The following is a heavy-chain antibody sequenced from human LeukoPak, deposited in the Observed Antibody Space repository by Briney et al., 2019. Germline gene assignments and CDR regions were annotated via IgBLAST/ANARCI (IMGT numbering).Heavy chain of an antibody. CDR3: AKVSGGGYGSGSYLDY. J-gene: IGHJ4*02. Sequence: SLRLSCAASGFTFDDYAMHWVRQAPGKGLEWVSGISWNSGSIGYADSVKGRFTISRDNAKNSLYLQMNSLRAEDTALYYCAKVSGGGYGSGSYLDYWGQGTLVTVSS. D-gene: IGHD3-10*01. V-gene: IGHV3-9*01. CDR2: ISWNSGSI. CDR1: GFTFDDYA.